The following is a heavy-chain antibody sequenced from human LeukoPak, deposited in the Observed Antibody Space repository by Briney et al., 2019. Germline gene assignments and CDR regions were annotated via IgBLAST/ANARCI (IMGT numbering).Heavy chain of an antibody. V-gene: IGHV1-18*04. J-gene: IGHJ4*02. CDR2: ISAYNGNT. Sequence: ASVTVSCTASGYTFTSYGISWVRQAPGQGLEWMGWISAYNGNTNYAQKLQGRVTMTTDTSTSTAYMELRSLRSDDTAVYYCARRYYDILTGYYDYWGQGTLVTGSS. CDR3: ARRYYDILTGYYDY. CDR1: GYTFTSYG. D-gene: IGHD3-9*01.